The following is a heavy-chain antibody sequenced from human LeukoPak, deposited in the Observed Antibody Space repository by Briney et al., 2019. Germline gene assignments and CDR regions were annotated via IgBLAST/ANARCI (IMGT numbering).Heavy chain of an antibody. Sequence: SETLSLTCTVSGGSISSSSYHWGWIRQPPGKGLEWIGSIYYSGNTYYNPSLKSRITISVDTSKDQFSLKLTSVTAADTALYYCARSNGDYFAYIDYWGQGTLVTVSS. J-gene: IGHJ4*02. V-gene: IGHV4-39*01. CDR2: IYYSGNT. D-gene: IGHD4-17*01. CDR3: ARSNGDYFAYIDY. CDR1: GGSISSSSYH.